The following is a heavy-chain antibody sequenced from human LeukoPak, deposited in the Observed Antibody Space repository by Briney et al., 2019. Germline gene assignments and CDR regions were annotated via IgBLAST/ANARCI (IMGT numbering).Heavy chain of an antibody. D-gene: IGHD3-10*01. V-gene: IGHV5-51*01. Sequence: GESLKISCMGSGYSFTYYWIGWVRQMPGKGLEWMGIIYPGDSDTRYSPPFQGQVTISADKSISTAYLQWSSLKASDTAMYYCTRGYGSGTYYLDYWGQGTLVTVSS. CDR2: IYPGDSDT. J-gene: IGHJ4*02. CDR1: GYSFTYYW. CDR3: TRGYGSGTYYLDY.